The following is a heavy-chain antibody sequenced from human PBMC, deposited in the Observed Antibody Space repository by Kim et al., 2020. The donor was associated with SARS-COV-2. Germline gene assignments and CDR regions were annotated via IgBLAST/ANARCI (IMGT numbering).Heavy chain of an antibody. J-gene: IGHJ5*02. V-gene: IGHV3-11*05. Sequence: SYTNYADSVKGRFTISRDNAKNSLYLQMNSLRAEDTAVYYCARDGKVAGPWGQGTLVTVSS. D-gene: IGHD6-25*01. CDR3: ARDGKVAGP. CDR2: SYT.